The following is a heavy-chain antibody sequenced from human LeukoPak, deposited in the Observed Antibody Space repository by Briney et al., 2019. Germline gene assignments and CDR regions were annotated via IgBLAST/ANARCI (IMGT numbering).Heavy chain of an antibody. Sequence: ASVKVSCKASGYTFTSYYMHWVRQATGQGLEWMGIINPSGGSTSYAQKFQGRVTMTRDTSTSTVYMELSSLRSEDTAVHYCARGNYSGSYYDFWSGTEGFDPWGQGTLVTVSS. J-gene: IGHJ5*02. D-gene: IGHD3-3*01. CDR2: INPSGGST. CDR3: ARGNYSGSYYDFWSGTEGFDP. V-gene: IGHV1-46*03. CDR1: GYTFTSYY.